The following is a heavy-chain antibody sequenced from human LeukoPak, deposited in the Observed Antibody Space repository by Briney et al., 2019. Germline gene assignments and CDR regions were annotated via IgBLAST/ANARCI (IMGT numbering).Heavy chain of an antibody. Sequence: PGGSLRLSRAASGFTFSDYYMSWIRQAPGKGLEWVSYISSSGSTIYYADSVKGRFTISRDNAKNSLYLQMNSLRAEDTAVYYCARIGGYCSGGSCFPAYYFDYWGQGTLVTVSS. CDR1: GFTFSDYY. D-gene: IGHD2-15*01. V-gene: IGHV3-11*01. CDR2: ISSSGSTI. J-gene: IGHJ4*02. CDR3: ARIGGYCSGGSCFPAYYFDY.